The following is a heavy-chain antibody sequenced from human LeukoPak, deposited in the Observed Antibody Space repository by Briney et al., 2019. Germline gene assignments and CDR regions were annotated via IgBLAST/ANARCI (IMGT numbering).Heavy chain of an antibody. D-gene: IGHD5-12*01. CDR2: INANTGNP. J-gene: IGHJ5*02. CDR3: ARDRRSRFWGGYKNWFDP. V-gene: IGHV7-4-1*02. Sequence: ASVKVSCKASGYTFTSYSMNWVRQAPGQGLEYMGWINANTGNPTYAQGFTGRFVFSLDTSVSTAYLQISSLKAEDTAVYYCARDRRSRFWGGYKNWFDPWGQGTLVTVSS. CDR1: GYTFTSYS.